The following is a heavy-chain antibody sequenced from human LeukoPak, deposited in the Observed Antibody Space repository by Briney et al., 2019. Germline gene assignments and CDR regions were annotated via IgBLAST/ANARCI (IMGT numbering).Heavy chain of an antibody. CDR2: ISGSGSST. CDR1: GFTFSSYV. Sequence: PGGSLRLSCAASGFTFSSYVMSWVRQAPGKGLEWVSAISGSGSSTYYADSVQGRFTISRDNSKNTVYLQMNSLRAEDTAVYYCAKGSAVADINFDYWGQGTLVTVSS. D-gene: IGHD6-19*01. J-gene: IGHJ4*02. V-gene: IGHV3-23*01. CDR3: AKGSAVADINFDY.